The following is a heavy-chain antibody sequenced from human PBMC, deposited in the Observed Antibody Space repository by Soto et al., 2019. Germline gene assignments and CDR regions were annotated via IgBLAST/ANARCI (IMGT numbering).Heavy chain of an antibody. J-gene: IGHJ4*02. CDR2: INSDGSST. V-gene: IGHV3-74*01. CDR1: GFTFSSYW. D-gene: IGHD3-10*01. Sequence: SLRLSCAASGFTFSSYWMHWVRQAPGKGLVWVSRINSDGSSTSYADSVKGRFTISRDNAKNTLYLQMNSLRAEDTAVYYCARVGGSMVRGVIYFAYWGQGTLVTVSS. CDR3: ARVGGSMVRGVIYFAY.